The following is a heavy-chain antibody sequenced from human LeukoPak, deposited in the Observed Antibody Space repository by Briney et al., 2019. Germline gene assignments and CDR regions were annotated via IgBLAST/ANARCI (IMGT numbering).Heavy chain of an antibody. D-gene: IGHD6-19*01. V-gene: IGHV6-1*01. CDR3: ARDLNSSGWKRFDY. CDR2: TYYRSNFYN. Sequence: SQTLSLTCVISGDSVSNNRAAWNWIRQSPSRGLEWLGRTYYRSNFYNDYAVSVKSRITINADTPKNQFSLQLNSVTPEDTAVYYCARDLNSSGWKRFDYWGQGTLVTVSS. CDR1: GDSVSNNRAA. J-gene: IGHJ4*02.